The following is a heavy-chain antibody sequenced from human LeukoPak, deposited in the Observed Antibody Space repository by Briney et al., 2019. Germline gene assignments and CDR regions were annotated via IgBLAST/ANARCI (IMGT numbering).Heavy chain of an antibody. V-gene: IGHV4-38-2*02. CDR3: ARADGYNAFDY. CDR1: GYSISSGYY. J-gene: IGHJ4*02. CDR2: TYHGGST. D-gene: IGHD5-24*01. Sequence: SETLSLTCTVSGYSISSGYYWGWIRQPPGKGLEWIGLTYHGGSTYYNPSLKSRLTISVDTSKNQFSLRLSSVTAADTAVYYCARADGYNAFDYWGQGTLVTVSS.